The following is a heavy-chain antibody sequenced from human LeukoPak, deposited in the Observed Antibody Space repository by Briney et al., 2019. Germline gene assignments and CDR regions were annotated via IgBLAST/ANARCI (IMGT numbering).Heavy chain of an antibody. D-gene: IGHD3-10*01. V-gene: IGHV1-2*02. Sequence: ASVKVSCKASGYTFTGYYMHWVREAPGQGLERMGWINPNSGGTNYAQKFQGRVTMTRDTSISTAYMELSRLRSDDTAVFYCARESDYYGSGVFDYWGQGTLVTVSS. CDR2: INPNSGGT. CDR3: ARESDYYGSGVFDY. J-gene: IGHJ4*02. CDR1: GYTFTGYY.